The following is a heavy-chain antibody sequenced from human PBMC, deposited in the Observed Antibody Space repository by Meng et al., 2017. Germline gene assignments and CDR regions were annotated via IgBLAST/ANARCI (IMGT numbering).Heavy chain of an antibody. D-gene: IGHD3-9*01. CDR3: ARGVLRYCGWFPTAGY. Sequence: GGSLRLSCAASGFTFSDCYMSWIRQAPGKGLEWVSCISSSGSTRYYADSVKGRFTISRDNAKNSLYLQMNSLRAEDTAVYYCARGVLRYCGWFPTAGYWGQGTLVTVSS. J-gene: IGHJ4*02. V-gene: IGHV3-11*01. CDR1: GFTFSDCY. CDR2: ISSSGSTR.